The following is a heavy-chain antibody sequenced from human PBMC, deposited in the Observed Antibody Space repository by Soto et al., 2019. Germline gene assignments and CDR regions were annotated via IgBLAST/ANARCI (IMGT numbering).Heavy chain of an antibody. CDR1: GFGFDDYA. CDR3: AKSTGGTANGMGV. V-gene: IGHV3-9*01. J-gene: IGHJ6*02. Sequence: EVQVVESGGGLVQPGRSLRLSCAASGFGFDDYAMHWVRQAPGKGLEWVSGISWNSGTIGYADSVKGRFTISRDNAKNSLYLQMHSLRAEDTALYYCAKSTGGTANGMGVWGQGTTVTVSS. CDR2: ISWNSGTI. D-gene: IGHD2-8*02.